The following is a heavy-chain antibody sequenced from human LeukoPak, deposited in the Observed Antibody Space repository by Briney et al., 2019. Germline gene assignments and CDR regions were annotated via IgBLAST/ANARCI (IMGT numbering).Heavy chain of an antibody. CDR3: ARELSGSISRHFDY. CDR2: ISSNGGST. CDR1: GFTFSSYA. J-gene: IGHJ4*02. D-gene: IGHD2-15*01. V-gene: IGHV3-64*04. Sequence: GGSLRLSCSASGFTFSSYAMHWVRQAPGKGLEYVSAISSNGGSTTYADSVKGRFSISRDNAKNALYLQMNSLRAEDTAVFYCARELSGSISRHFDYWGQGTLVTVSS.